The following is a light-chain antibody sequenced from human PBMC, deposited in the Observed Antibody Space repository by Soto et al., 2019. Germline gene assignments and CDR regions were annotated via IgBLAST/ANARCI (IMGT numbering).Light chain of an antibody. J-gene: IGKJ1*01. Sequence: DIQMTQSPSSLSASVGDRVTITCRASQSISSNLNWYQHKVGKAPNRLIFAASSLQSGVPSRFSGSGSGTDFTLTISSLQPEDFATYYCQQSYTTPWTFGQGTKVEVK. V-gene: IGKV1-39*01. CDR3: QQSYTTPWT. CDR1: QSISSN. CDR2: AAS.